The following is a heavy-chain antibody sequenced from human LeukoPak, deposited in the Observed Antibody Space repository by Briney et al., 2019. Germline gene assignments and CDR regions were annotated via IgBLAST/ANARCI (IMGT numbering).Heavy chain of an antibody. CDR1: GYTFTGYY. Sequence: ASVKVSCKASGYTFTGYYMHWVRQAPGQGLEWMGWINPNSGGTNYAQKFQGRVTMTRDTSISTAYMELSRLRSDDTAVYYCARDRGRGWGLFDYWGQGTLVTVSS. D-gene: IGHD6-19*01. CDR2: INPNSGGT. CDR3: ARDRGRGWGLFDY. V-gene: IGHV1-2*02. J-gene: IGHJ4*02.